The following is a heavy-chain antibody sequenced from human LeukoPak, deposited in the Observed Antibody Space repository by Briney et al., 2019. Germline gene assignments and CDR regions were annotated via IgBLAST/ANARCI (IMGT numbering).Heavy chain of an antibody. J-gene: IGHJ4*02. Sequence: PSETLSLTCSVSGGSISTYYWSWNRQTPGKGLEWIGYVYDSGTTNYNPSLKWRVTISSDTSKNQFSLNLRSVNAADTAIYYCARHGGSLGYFDYWGQGTLVTVSS. CDR2: VYDSGTT. CDR3: ARHGGSLGYFDY. D-gene: IGHD1-26*01. CDR1: GGSISTYY. V-gene: IGHV4-59*08.